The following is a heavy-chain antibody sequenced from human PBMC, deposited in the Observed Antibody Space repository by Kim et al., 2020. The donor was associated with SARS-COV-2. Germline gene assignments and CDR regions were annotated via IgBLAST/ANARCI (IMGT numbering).Heavy chain of an antibody. D-gene: IGHD6-6*01. CDR3: ARDDLRRSSSSSLWVASNYYYSGMDV. CDR1: GFTFSSYE. CDR2: ISSSGSTI. V-gene: IGHV3-48*03. Sequence: GGSLRLSCAASGFTFSSYEMNWVRQAPGKGLEWVSYISSSGSTIYYADSVKGRFTISRDNAKNSLYLQMNSLRAEDTAVYYCARDDLRRSSSSSLWVASNYYYSGMDVWGQGTTVTVSS. J-gene: IGHJ6*02.